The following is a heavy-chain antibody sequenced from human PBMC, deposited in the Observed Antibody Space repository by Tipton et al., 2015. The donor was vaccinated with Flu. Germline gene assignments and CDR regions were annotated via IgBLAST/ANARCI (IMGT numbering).Heavy chain of an antibody. D-gene: IGHD3-16*01. CDR1: GFTFSGYG. V-gene: IGHV3-48*03. CDR2: ITPSGIKT. J-gene: IGHJ4*02. Sequence: SLRLSCVASGFTFSGYGMSWVRQAPGMGLEWVSHITPSGIKTYYADAVKGRFTISRDNDKNSLYLQMHSLRAEDTAVYYCTRGFIRLCDYWGQGTLVTVSS. CDR3: TRGFIRLCDY.